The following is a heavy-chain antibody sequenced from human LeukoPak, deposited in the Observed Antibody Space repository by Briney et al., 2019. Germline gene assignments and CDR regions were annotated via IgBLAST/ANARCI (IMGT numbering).Heavy chain of an antibody. CDR1: GFTFSSYG. CDR3: AVRTGDLPYYFDY. Sequence: GGSLRLSCAASGFTFSSYGMGWVRQAPGKGLQWVSGLSGRGGRTYYADSVKGRFTISRDNSRNTLHLQMNSLRADDTAVYYCAVRTGDLPYYFDYWGQEPWSPPPQ. CDR2: LSGRGGRT. D-gene: IGHD7-27*01. J-gene: IGHJ4*01. V-gene: IGHV3-23*01.